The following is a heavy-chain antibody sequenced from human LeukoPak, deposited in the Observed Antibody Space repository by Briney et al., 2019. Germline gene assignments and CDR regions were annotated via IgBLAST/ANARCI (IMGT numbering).Heavy chain of an antibody. CDR2: IMSKTDGGTT. V-gene: IGHV3-15*01. CDR1: GFTFSNAW. J-gene: IGHJ3*01. CDR3: TTASVTMVRGVIIPDAFDV. Sequence: GGSLRLSCAASGFTFSNAWMSWVRQAPGKGLEWVGRIMSKTDGGTTAYAAPVKGRFTISRDDSKNTLYLQMKGLETEDTAVYYCTTASVTMVRGVIIPDAFDVWGLGTMVIVSS. D-gene: IGHD3-10*01.